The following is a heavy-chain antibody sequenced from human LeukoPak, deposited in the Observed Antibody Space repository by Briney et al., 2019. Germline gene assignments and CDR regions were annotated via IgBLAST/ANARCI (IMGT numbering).Heavy chain of an antibody. D-gene: IGHD3-10*01. CDR1: GGSISSSSYY. Sequence: PETLSLTCTVSGGSISSSSYYWGWIRQPPGKGLEWIGSINYSGSTFYNPSLKSRVTTSVDTSKNQFSLKLSSVTAADTAVFYCARGYYGSGSYSYYFDYWGQGTLVTVSS. CDR2: INYSGST. J-gene: IGHJ4*02. V-gene: IGHV4-39*01. CDR3: ARGYYGSGSYSYYFDY.